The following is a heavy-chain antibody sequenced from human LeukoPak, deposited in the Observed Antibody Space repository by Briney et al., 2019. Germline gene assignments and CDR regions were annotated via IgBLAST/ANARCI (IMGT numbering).Heavy chain of an antibody. CDR1: GFSFSNYA. D-gene: IGHD3-22*01. J-gene: IGHJ4*02. V-gene: IGHV3-23*01. CDR3: ARALGGYYDSSAFHDY. CDR2: ISGSGGNT. Sequence: PGGSLRLSCAASGFSFSNYAMSWVRQAPGKGLEWVSAISGSGGNTYNADSVKGRFTISRDNSKNTLYLQMNSLRAEDTAVYYCARALGGYYDSSAFHDYWGQGTLVTVSS.